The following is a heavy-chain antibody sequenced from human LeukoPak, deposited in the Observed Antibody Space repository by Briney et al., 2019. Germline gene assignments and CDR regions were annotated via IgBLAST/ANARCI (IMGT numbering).Heavy chain of an antibody. V-gene: IGHV3-13*04. J-gene: IGHJ5*02. CDR1: GFTFSSYD. Sequence: PGGSLRLSCAASGFTFSSYDMHWVRQTTGKGLEWVSSIGPDGDTYYPGSVKGQFTISRENAKNSLYLQMNSLRVGDTAVYYCARGFGDSWFDPWGQGTQVTVSS. D-gene: IGHD3-10*01. CDR3: ARGFGDSWFDP. CDR2: IGPDGDT.